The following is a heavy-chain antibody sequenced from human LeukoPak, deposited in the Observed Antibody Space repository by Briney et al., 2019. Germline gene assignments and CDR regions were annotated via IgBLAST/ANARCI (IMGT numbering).Heavy chain of an antibody. Sequence: SETLSLTCTVSGGSISSNYYWGWIRQPPGKGLEWIGSIYSSGTTYYNPSLKSRVTISVDTSKNQFSLKLSSVTAADTAVYYCARRARATAGGDYFDYWGQGTLVTVSS. CDR2: IYSSGTT. V-gene: IGHV4-39*01. CDR1: GGSISSNYY. D-gene: IGHD6-13*01. J-gene: IGHJ4*02. CDR3: ARRARATAGGDYFDY.